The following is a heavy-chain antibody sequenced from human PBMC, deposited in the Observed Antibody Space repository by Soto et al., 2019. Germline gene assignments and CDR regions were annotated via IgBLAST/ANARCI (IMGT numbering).Heavy chain of an antibody. V-gene: IGHV1-18*01. J-gene: IGHJ5*02. Sequence: ASVKVSCKASGYTFTSYGISWVRQAPGQGLEWMGWISAYNGNTNYAQKLQGRVTMTTDTSTSKAYMELRSLRSDDTAVYYCARTTIVVVPAATLDWFDPWGQGTLVTVSS. CDR3: ARTTIVVVPAATLDWFDP. CDR2: ISAYNGNT. D-gene: IGHD2-2*01. CDR1: GYTFTSYG.